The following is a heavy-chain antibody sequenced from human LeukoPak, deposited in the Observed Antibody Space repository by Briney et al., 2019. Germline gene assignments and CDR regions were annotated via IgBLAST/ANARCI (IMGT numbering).Heavy chain of an antibody. Sequence: GGSLRLSCAASGFTFSSYSMNWVRQAPGKGLEWVSSISSSSRYIYYADSVKGRFSISRDNAKNSLYLQMNSLRAEDTAVYYCASAYSSSSYYFDYWGQGTLVTVSS. CDR3: ASAYSSSSYYFDY. CDR2: ISSSSRYI. J-gene: IGHJ4*02. D-gene: IGHD6-6*01. V-gene: IGHV3-21*01. CDR1: GFTFSSYS.